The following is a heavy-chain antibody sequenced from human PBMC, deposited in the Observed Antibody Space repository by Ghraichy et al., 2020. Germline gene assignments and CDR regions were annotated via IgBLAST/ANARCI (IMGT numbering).Heavy chain of an antibody. Sequence: SETLSLTCAVDGGSFSGDYWSWIRQPPGKGLEWIGEINHSGSTNYNPSLKSRVTISVDTSKNQFSLKRSSVTAADTAVYYCARASRQWLVYYYGMYVWGQRTTVTVSS. CDR3: ARASRQWLVYYYGMYV. CDR1: GGSFSGDY. CDR2: INHSGST. D-gene: IGHD6-19*01. J-gene: IGHJ6*02. V-gene: IGHV4-34*01.